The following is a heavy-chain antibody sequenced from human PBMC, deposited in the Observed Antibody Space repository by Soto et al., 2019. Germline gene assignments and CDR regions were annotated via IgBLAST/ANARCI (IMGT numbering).Heavy chain of an antibody. V-gene: IGHV4-59*08. J-gene: IGHJ5*02. CDR1: GGSIDSYY. CDR3: ARLGGYYQSLDT. CDR2: VYYTGTT. Sequence: SETLSLSCTVSGGSIDSYYWTWIRQPPGKGLEWIGYVYYTGTTTYSPSLKSRVTISVDTSMNQISLKLSSVTAADTAFYYCARLGGYYQSLDTWGQGTLVTVSS. D-gene: IGHD3-22*01.